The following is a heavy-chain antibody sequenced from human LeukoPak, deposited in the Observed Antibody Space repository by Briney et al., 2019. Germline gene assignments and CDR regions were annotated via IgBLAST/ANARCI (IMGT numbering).Heavy chain of an antibody. Sequence: SETLSLTCAVYGGSFSGYYWSWIRQPPGKGLEWIGYIYYSGSTNYNPSLKSRVTISVDTSKNQFSLKLSSVTAADTAVYYCAGKDGYNDAFDIWGQGTMVTVSS. CDR3: AGKDGYNDAFDI. D-gene: IGHD5-24*01. CDR1: GGSFSGYY. CDR2: IYYSGST. V-gene: IGHV4-59*01. J-gene: IGHJ3*02.